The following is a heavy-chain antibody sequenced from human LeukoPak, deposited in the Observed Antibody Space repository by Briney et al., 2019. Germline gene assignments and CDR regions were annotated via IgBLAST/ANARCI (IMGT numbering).Heavy chain of an antibody. CDR1: GFTFSSYS. Sequence: GGSLRLSCAASGFTFSSYSMNWVRQAPGKGLEWVSSISSSSYIYYADSVKGRFTISGDNAKNSLYLQMNSLRAEDTAVYYCASPLVVVTAIDAFDIWGQGTMVTVSS. D-gene: IGHD2-21*02. J-gene: IGHJ3*02. V-gene: IGHV3-21*01. CDR2: ISSSSYI. CDR3: ASPLVVVTAIDAFDI.